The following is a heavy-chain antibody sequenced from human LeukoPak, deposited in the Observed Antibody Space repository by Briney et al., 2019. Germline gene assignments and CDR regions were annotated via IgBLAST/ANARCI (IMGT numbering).Heavy chain of an antibody. CDR2: IFGADKNTT. D-gene: IGHD3-10*01. J-gene: IGHJ4*02. V-gene: IGHV3-23*01. CDR3: AKRNTMVRGGPRFDY. CDR1: GFPFSSYA. Sequence: GGSLRLSCAASGFPFSSYAMNWVRQAPGKGLEWVSIIFGADKNTTYYADSVKGRFTVSRDNSKNTLDLQMTDLRPEDTAIYYCAKRNTMVRGGPRFDYWGQGILVAVSS.